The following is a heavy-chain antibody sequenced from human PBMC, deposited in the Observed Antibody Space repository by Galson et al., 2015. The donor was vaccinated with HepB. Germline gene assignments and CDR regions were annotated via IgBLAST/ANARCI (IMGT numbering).Heavy chain of an antibody. D-gene: IGHD1-14*01. CDR2: IYYSGST. Sequence: TLSLTCIVSGGSISSRSYYWGWIRQPPGKGLEWIGSIYYSGSTYYNPSHKSRVTISVDTSKNQFSLKLSSVTAADTAVYYCARHRSGNWFDPWGQGTLVTVSS. CDR3: ARHRSGNWFDP. V-gene: IGHV4-39*01. J-gene: IGHJ5*02. CDR1: GGSISSRSYY.